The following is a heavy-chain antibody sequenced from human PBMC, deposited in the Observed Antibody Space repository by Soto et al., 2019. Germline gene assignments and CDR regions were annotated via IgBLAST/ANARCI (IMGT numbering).Heavy chain of an antibody. J-gene: IGHJ6*02. Sequence: TLSLTCAVACGSFSGYYWSLIRQPPGKGLEWIGEINHSGSTNYNPSLKSRVTISVDTSKNQFSLKLSSVTAADTAVYYCARGQDPMVRGVSGMDVWGQGTTVTVSS. CDR3: ARGQDPMVRGVSGMDV. V-gene: IGHV4-34*01. CDR2: INHSGST. D-gene: IGHD3-10*01. CDR1: CGSFSGYY.